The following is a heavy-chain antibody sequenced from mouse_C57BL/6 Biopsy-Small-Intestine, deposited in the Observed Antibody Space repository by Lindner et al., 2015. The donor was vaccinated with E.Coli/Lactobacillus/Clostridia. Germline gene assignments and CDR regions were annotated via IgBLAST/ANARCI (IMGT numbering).Heavy chain of an antibody. CDR1: GFTFSDYG. J-gene: IGHJ2*01. CDR3: ARNYYGSGFDY. V-gene: IGHV5-17*01. Sequence: VQLRGVWGGLVKPGGSLKLSCAASGFTFSDYGMHWVRQTPEKGLEWVAYISGSSSTIYYVDTVKGRFTISRDNAKNTLFLQMTSLRSEDTAMYYCARNYYGSGFDYWGQGTTLTVSS. D-gene: IGHD1-1*01. CDR2: ISGSSSTI.